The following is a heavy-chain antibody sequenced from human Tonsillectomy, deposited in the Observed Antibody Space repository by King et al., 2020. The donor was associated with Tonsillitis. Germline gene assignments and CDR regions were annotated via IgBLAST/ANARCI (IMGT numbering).Heavy chain of an antibody. CDR1: GFTFSSSW. Sequence: VQLVESGGGLVQPGGSLRLSCAASGFTFSSSWMAWVRQTPGKELQWVGNIKEDGSGINYVESVKGRFTIVRENSKNSLYLQMNSLRAEDTAMYFCSRDWAYDAFDIWGQGTLVIVSS. J-gene: IGHJ3*02. CDR2: IKEDGSGI. D-gene: IGHD3-16*01. V-gene: IGHV3-7*04. CDR3: SRDWAYDAFDI.